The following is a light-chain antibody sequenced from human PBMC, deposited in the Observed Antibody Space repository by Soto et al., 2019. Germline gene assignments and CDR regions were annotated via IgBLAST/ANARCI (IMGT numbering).Light chain of an antibody. CDR1: QVIGNY. CDR3: QQYYSYPWT. J-gene: IGKJ1*01. CDR2: AAS. Sequence: IQMTPSPSSLSASVGDRVTITCRASQVIGNYLAWYQQKPGKAPKLLIYAASTLQSGVPSRFSGSGSGTDFTLTISCLQSEDFATYYCQQYYSYPWTFGQGTKVDI. V-gene: IGKV1-8*01.